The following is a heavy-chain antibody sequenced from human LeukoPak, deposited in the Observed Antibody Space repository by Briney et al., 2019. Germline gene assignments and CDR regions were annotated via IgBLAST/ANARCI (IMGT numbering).Heavy chain of an antibody. CDR3: ARDFHRRLYDSSGYYPY. CDR2: ISSSSSTI. V-gene: IGHV3-48*01. J-gene: IGHJ4*02. Sequence: GGSLRLSCAASGFTFSSYSMNWVRQAPGKGLEWVSYISSSSSTIHYADSVKGRFTISRDNAKNSLYLQMNSLRAEDTAVYYCARDFHRRLYDSSGYYPYWGQGTLVTVSS. CDR1: GFTFSSYS. D-gene: IGHD3-22*01.